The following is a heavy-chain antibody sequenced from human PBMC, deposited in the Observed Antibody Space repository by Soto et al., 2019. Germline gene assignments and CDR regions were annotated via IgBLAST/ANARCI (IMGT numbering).Heavy chain of an antibody. V-gene: IGHV3-48*02. J-gene: IGHJ5*02. D-gene: IGHD4-4*01. CDR1: GFTLSSYS. CDR2: ISSSSNTI. CDR3: AREGSNLNWFDP. Sequence: EVQLVESGGGLVQPGGSLRLSCAASGFTLSSYSMNWVRQAPGKGLEWVSYISSSSNTIYYADSVKGRFTISRDNAKNSLYLQMNSLRDEDTAVYYCAREGSNLNWFDPWVQGTLVTVSS.